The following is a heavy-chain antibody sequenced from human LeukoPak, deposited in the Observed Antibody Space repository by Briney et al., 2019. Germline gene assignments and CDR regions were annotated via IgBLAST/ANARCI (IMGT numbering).Heavy chain of an antibody. CDR1: GGSISSGGYY. V-gene: IGHV4-31*03. CDR3: ARTSRYYDSSGYRNFDY. CDR2: IYYSGST. D-gene: IGHD3-22*01. J-gene: IGHJ4*02. Sequence: PSQTLSLTCTVSGGSISSGGYYWSWIRQHPGKGLEWIGYIYYSGSTYYNPSLKGRVTISVDTSKNQFSLKLSSVTAADTAVYYCARTSRYYDSSGYRNFDYWGQGTLVTVSS.